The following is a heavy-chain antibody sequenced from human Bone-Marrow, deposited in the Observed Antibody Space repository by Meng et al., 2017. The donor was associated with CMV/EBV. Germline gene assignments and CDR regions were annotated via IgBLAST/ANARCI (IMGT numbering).Heavy chain of an antibody. CDR2: ISGSGGST. V-gene: IGHV3-23*01. CDR1: GFTLSSYA. D-gene: IGHD2-2*02. J-gene: IGHJ4*02. CDR3: AKVSRWLVVPAAILDY. Sequence: GGSLRLSCAASGFTLSSYAMSWVRQAPGKGLEWVSAISGSGGSTYYADSVKGRFTISRDNSKNTLYLQMNSLRAEDTAVYYCAKVSRWLVVPAAILDYWGQGTRVTGSS.